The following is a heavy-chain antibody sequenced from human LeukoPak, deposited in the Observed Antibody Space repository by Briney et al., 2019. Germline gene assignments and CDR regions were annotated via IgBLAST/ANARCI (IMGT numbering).Heavy chain of an antibody. V-gene: IGHV4-39*02. Sequence: SETLSLTCTVSNGSMTSESYYWAWIRQPPGKGQEWIGTIFYSGKTYYSASLKSRVTVSLGTSKKNFSLRLSSVTAADTAVYYCARLWIVASWFDAWGQGALVTVSS. CDR3: ARLWIVASWFDA. J-gene: IGHJ5*02. CDR1: NGSMTSESYY. CDR2: IFYSGKT. D-gene: IGHD2-2*03.